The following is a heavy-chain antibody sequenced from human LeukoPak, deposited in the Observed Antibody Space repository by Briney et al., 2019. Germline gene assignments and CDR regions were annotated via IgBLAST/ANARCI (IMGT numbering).Heavy chain of an antibody. Sequence: ASVKVSCKASGYTFTSYGISWVRQAPGQGLEWMGWISTYSGNTNYAQKLQGRVTMTTDTSTSTAYMELSRLRSDDTAVYYCARGPYSYGYLNWFDPWGQGTLVTVSS. V-gene: IGHV1-18*01. CDR3: ARGPYSYGYLNWFDP. CDR1: GYTFTSYG. CDR2: ISTYSGNT. D-gene: IGHD5-18*01. J-gene: IGHJ5*02.